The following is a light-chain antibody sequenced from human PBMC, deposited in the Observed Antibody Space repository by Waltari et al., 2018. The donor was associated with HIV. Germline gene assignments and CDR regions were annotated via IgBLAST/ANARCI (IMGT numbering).Light chain of an antibody. CDR1: QNIHCF. Sequence: DIQMAQYPSSLSASLGDRVTIPCRASQNIHCFLKWYQPQPGKHPQPLTYAASRLPSGVPSRVSGSGSGTDFTLTISNLQPEDFATYYCLQTDTTPLTFGPGTKVDIK. CDR2: AAS. CDR3: LQTDTTPLT. V-gene: IGKV1-39*01. J-gene: IGKJ3*01.